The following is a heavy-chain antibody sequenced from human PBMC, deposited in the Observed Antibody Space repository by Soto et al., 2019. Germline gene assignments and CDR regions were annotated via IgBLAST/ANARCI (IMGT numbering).Heavy chain of an antibody. CDR2: INRNGGRT. J-gene: IGHJ4*02. V-gene: IGHV3-20*04. CDR1: GFIFDDYG. D-gene: IGHD3-10*01. Sequence: GGSLRLSCAASGFIFDDYGMSWVRQAPGKGLEWVSGINRNGGRTNYADSVKGRFTISRDNAKNSLYLEMNSLRAEDTALYYCARDPNYGSGSYYNAWGQGSLVTVSS. CDR3: ARDPNYGSGSYYNA.